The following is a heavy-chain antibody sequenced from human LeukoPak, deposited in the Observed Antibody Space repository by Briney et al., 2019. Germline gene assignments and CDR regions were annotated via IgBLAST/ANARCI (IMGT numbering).Heavy chain of an antibody. CDR1: GFTFSSYS. V-gene: IGHV3-48*01. J-gene: IGHJ4*02. D-gene: IGHD2-21*01. CDR2: ISSSSTI. Sequence: GGSLRLSCVASGFTFSSYSMNWVRQAPGKGLEWVSYISSSSTIYYADFVKGRFTISRDNAKNSLYLQMNSLRAEDTAVYYCAREGGVDYWGQGTLVTVSS. CDR3: AREGGVDY.